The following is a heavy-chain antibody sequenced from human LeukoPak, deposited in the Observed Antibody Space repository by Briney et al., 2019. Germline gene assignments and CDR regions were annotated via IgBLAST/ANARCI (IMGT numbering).Heavy chain of an antibody. CDR2: IYYSGST. CDR3: ASTPRIDDYYYYIDV. V-gene: IGHV4-39*01. CDR1: GGSISSSSYY. Sequence: SETLPLTCTVSGGSISSSSYYWGWIRQPPGKGLEWIGSIYYSGSTYYNPSLKSRVTISVDTSKNQFSLKLSSVTAADTAVYYCASTPRIDDYYYYIDVWGKRTTVTVSS. J-gene: IGHJ6*03. D-gene: IGHD3-9*01.